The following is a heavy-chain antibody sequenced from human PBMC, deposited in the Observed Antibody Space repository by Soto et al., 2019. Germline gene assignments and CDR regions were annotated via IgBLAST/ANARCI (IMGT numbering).Heavy chain of an antibody. J-gene: IGHJ5*01. V-gene: IGHV4-31*03. CDR3: ARTSKERTGLLNWFDS. D-gene: IGHD4-17*01. CDR1: GGSISSGGYY. CDR2: IYYSGST. Sequence: TLSLTCTVSGGSISSGGYYWSWIRQHPGKGLEWIGYIYYSGSTYYNPSLKSRVTISVDTSKNQFSLKLSSVTAADTAVYYCARTSKERTGLLNWFDSWGQGTLVTVSS.